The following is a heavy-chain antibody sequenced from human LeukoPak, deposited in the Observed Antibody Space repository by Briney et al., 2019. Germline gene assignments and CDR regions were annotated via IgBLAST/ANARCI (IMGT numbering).Heavy chain of an antibody. Sequence: GGSLRLSCAASGFTFSSSWMHWVRQAPGKGLEWVSGISWNSGSKGYAGSVKGRFTISRDNAKNSLYLQMNSLRSEDTALYYCAKDNIRIVVAGTIDYWGQGTLVTVSS. CDR2: ISWNSGSK. D-gene: IGHD6-19*01. CDR3: AKDNIRIVVAGTIDY. J-gene: IGHJ4*02. CDR1: GFTFSSSW. V-gene: IGHV3-9*01.